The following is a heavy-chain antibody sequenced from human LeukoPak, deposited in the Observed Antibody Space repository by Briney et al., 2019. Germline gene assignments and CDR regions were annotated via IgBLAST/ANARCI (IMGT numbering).Heavy chain of an antibody. J-gene: IGHJ3*02. CDR1: GGSISSSSYY. V-gene: IGHV4-39*07. CDR2: IYYSGST. CDR3: AREFYDILTGYYQLDAFDI. Sequence: SETLSLTCTVSGGSISSSSYYWGWIRQPPGKGLEWIGSIYYSGSTNYNPSLKSRVTISVDTSKNQFSLKLSSVTAADTAVYYCAREFYDILTGYYQLDAFDIWGQGTMVTVSS. D-gene: IGHD3-9*01.